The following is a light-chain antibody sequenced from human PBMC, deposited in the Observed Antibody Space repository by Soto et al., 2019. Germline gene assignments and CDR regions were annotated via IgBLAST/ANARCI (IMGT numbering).Light chain of an antibody. CDR1: QSVSSSY. CDR2: GAS. Sequence: VFSQSPSTLSLSPGERATLSCRASQSVSSSYLAWYQQKPGQAPRLLIYGASSRATGIPARFSGSGPGTDFTFTISSLEPEDFAVYYCQQRSRWPTFGGGTKVDI. CDR3: QQRSRWPT. V-gene: IGKV3D-20*02. J-gene: IGKJ4*01.